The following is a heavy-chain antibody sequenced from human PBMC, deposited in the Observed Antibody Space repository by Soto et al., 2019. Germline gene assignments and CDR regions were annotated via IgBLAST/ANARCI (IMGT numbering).Heavy chain of an antibody. CDR1: GFNFCRYS. V-gene: IGHV3-21*01. CDR2: ISSSSSYI. D-gene: IGHD3-22*01. Sequence: GGYLRPSCSASGFNFCRYSMNWVRQAPGKGLEWVSSISSSSSYIYYADSVKCRFTISRDNAKNSLYLQMNRLRAEDTAVYYCASSGYYDSSGYSNWFDPWGQGTLVTVSS. CDR3: ASSGYYDSSGYSNWFDP. J-gene: IGHJ5*02.